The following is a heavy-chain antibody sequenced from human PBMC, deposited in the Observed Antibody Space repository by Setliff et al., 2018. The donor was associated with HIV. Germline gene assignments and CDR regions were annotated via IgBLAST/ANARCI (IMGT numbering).Heavy chain of an antibody. D-gene: IGHD3-10*02. Sequence: GGSLRLSCAASGFTFSDDYMSWIRQIPGKGLEWVSYISGSGSVIFYADSVKGRFTISRDNAKNSLYLQMNSLRAEDTAMYYCARDKGPPPVVHLDYWGKGTLVTVSS. CDR1: GFTFSDDY. V-gene: IGHV3-11*01. CDR3: ARDKGPPPVVHLDY. CDR2: ISGSGSVI. J-gene: IGHJ4*02.